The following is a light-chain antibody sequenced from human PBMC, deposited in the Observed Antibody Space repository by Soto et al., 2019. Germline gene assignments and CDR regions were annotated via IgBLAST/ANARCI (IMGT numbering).Light chain of an antibody. CDR1: SSNIEAGYD. CDR2: GYR. V-gene: IGLV1-40*01. Sequence: QSVLTQPPSVSGAPGQRVIISCTGGSSNIEAGYDVHWYQQHPGTAPKLLIYGYRNRPLGVPDRFSGSKSDTSASLAITGLQAEDEADYYCQSYDSSLGVAVFGGGTQLTVL. J-gene: IGLJ7*01. CDR3: QSYDSSLGVAV.